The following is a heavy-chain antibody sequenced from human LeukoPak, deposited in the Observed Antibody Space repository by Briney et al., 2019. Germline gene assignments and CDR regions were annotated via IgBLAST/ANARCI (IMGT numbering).Heavy chain of an antibody. CDR1: GFTFSKYT. D-gene: IGHD3-10*01. J-gene: IGHJ4*02. CDR3: AKDLQGTLDY. Sequence: GGSLRLSCAASGFTFSKYTMNWVRQAPGKGLEWVSSTTGRSSYIYYADSVKGRFTISRDNSKNTLYLQMNSLRAEDTAVYYCAKDLQGTLDYWGQGTLVTVSS. V-gene: IGHV3-21*04. CDR2: TTGRSSYI.